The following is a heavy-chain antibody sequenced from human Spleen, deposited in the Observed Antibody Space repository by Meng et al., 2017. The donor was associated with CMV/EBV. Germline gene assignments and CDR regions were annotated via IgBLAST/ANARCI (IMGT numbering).Heavy chain of an antibody. V-gene: IGHV3-21*04. CDR2: ISSRGDNI. D-gene: IGHD3-3*01. CDR3: AKALDFFPNYYYYGMDV. Sequence: GESLKISCAASGFSFSTYSMNWVCQAPGKGLEWVSSISSRGDNIFYPDSVKGRFTISRDNAKNSLYLQMNSLRAEDTAVYYCAKALDFFPNYYYYGMDVWGQGTTVTVSS. CDR1: GFSFSTYS. J-gene: IGHJ6*02.